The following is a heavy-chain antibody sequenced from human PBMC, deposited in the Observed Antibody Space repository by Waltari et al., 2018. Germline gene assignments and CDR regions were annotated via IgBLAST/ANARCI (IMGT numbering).Heavy chain of an antibody. Sequence: EVQVVESGGDFVQPGGSLRLSCAASGVTFSSYRMTWVRQAPGKGLEWVANINADGSEKEYVDSVKGRFTISRDNAKNSLYLQMNSLRVEDTAVYYCARLHSANYWGQGTLVTVSS. CDR2: INADGSEK. J-gene: IGHJ4*02. CDR3: ARLHSANY. CDR1: GVTFSSYR. V-gene: IGHV3-7*01. D-gene: IGHD2-15*01.